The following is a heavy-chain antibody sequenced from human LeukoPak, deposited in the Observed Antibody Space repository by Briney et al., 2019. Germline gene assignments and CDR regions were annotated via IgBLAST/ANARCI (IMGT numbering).Heavy chain of an antibody. J-gene: IGHJ4*02. CDR1: GYCFTYYW. CDR3: ARCGEIATISSCYFDY. CDR2: IYPDDSDT. Sequence: GESLQISCKGFGYCFTYYWICWVRQMPGKGLEWMGIIYPDDSDTRYSPSFQGQVTISADKSISTAYLQWSSLSASDTAMYYCARCGEIATISSCYFDYWGQGTLVTVSS. V-gene: IGHV5-51*01. D-gene: IGHD5-24*01.